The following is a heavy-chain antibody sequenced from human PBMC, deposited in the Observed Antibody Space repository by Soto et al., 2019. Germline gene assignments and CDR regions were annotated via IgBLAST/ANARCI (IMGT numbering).Heavy chain of an antibody. D-gene: IGHD2-8*02. V-gene: IGHV1-69*01. CDR3: ATSVGIAPTGEDGMDV. CDR2: IIPILTTP. Sequence: QVQLVQSGAEVKKTGSSVKVSCKASGGTFSIYGFSWVRQAPGQGPEWIGGIIPILTTPNYAQKFQGRVTMVADESTTTVYKELSSLKFEDTAVYYCATSVGIAPTGEDGMDVWGQGTSVTVAS. J-gene: IGHJ6*02. CDR1: GGTFSIYG.